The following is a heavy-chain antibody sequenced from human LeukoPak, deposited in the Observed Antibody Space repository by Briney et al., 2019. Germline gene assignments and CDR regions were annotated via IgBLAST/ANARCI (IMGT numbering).Heavy chain of an antibody. CDR1: GYTFTSYG. V-gene: IGHV1-18*01. Sequence: ASVKVSCKASGYTFTSYGISWVRQAPGQGLKWMGWISAYNGNTNYAQKLQGRVTMTTDTSTSTAYMELRSLRSDDTAVYYCARDRVVGATKSYYYYMDVWGKGTTVTVSS. D-gene: IGHD1-26*01. J-gene: IGHJ6*03. CDR2: ISAYNGNT. CDR3: ARDRVVGATKSYYYYMDV.